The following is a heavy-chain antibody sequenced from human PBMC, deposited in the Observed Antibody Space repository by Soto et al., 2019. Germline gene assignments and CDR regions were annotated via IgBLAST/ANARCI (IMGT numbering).Heavy chain of an antibody. CDR2: IFYSGNT. J-gene: IGHJ6*02. CDR3: ARVAVARITMVRGVITASDV. D-gene: IGHD3-10*01. V-gene: IGHV4-39*01. Sequence: SETLSLTCTVSGGSLTTNTYYWGWIRQSPGKGLEWIGNIFYSGNTYYNPSLKSRVTISVDTSTNQFSLKVTSVTAADTAVYYCARVAVARITMVRGVITASDVWGQGTTVT. CDR1: GGSLTTNTYY.